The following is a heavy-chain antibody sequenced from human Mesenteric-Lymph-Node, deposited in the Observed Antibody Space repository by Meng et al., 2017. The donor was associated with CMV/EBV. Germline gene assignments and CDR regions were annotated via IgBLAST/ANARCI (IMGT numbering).Heavy chain of an antibody. J-gene: IGHJ4*02. CDR1: GFPFSRYW. Sequence: LTGAASGFPFSRYWMSWVRQAPGKGREWVANIKQDGSEKYYVDSVKGRVTISRDNAKNALYLQMNSLRAEDTAVYYCARNKYSNYDRIDYWGQGTLVTVSS. D-gene: IGHD4-11*01. CDR2: IKQDGSEK. V-gene: IGHV3-7*01. CDR3: ARNKYSNYDRIDY.